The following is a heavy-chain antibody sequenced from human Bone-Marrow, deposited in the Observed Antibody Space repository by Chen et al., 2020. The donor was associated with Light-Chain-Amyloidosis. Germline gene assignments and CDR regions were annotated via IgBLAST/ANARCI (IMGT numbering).Heavy chain of an antibody. CDR1: DSPFPNTW. V-gene: IGHV5-51*01. CDR2: IYPDDSDA. CDR3: VRRRDGYNFDY. D-gene: IGHD5-12*01. Sequence: EVQLEQSGPEVNKPGNSLKLPLRGPDSPFPNTWIGWVRQMPGKGLEWMGGIYPDDSDARYSPSFEGQVTISADKSITTAYLQWRSLKASDTAMYYCVRRRDGYNFDYWGQGTLVTVSS. J-gene: IGHJ4*02.